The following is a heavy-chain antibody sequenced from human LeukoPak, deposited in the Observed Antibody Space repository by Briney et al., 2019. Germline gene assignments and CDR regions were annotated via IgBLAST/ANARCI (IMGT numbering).Heavy chain of an antibody. CDR1: GYTFTGYY. CDR2: INPNSGGT. V-gene: IGHV1-2*02. D-gene: IGHD3-22*01. Sequence: ALVKVSCKASGYTFTGYYMHWVRQAPGQGLEWMGWINPNSGGTNYAQKFQGRVTMTRDTSISTAYMELSRLRSDDTAVYYCARGDGAYYYDSSGYYPSLYFDYWGQGTLVAVSS. J-gene: IGHJ4*02. CDR3: ARGDGAYYYDSSGYYPSLYFDY.